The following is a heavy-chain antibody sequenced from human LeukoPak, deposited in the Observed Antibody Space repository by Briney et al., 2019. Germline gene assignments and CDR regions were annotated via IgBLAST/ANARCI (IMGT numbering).Heavy chain of an antibody. CDR3: ARGGYVLRFSEWLLFPDQ. CDR2: IYYSGST. J-gene: IGHJ4*02. V-gene: IGHV4-39*01. D-gene: IGHD3-3*01. CDR1: GGSISRSSYY. Sequence: PSETLSLTCSVSGGSISRSSYYWGWIRQPPGKGLEWIGSIYYSGSTYYNPSLKSRVTISVDTSKNQFSLKLNSVTAADTAVYYCARGGYVLRFSEWLLFPDQWGQGTLVTVSS.